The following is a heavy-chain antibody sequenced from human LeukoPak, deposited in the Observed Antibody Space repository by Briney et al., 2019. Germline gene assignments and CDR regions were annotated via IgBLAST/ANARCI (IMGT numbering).Heavy chain of an antibody. CDR1: GGSINTYF. Sequence: SETLSLTCTVSGGSINTYFWTWIRQPPGKGLEWIGYINYSGSTNSNPSLKSRLAMSVDTSKYQFSVKLSSVTAADTAVYFCARQHSPGYFDYWGQGTLVTVSS. J-gene: IGHJ4*02. CDR2: INYSGST. D-gene: IGHD1-14*01. CDR3: ARQHSPGYFDY. V-gene: IGHV4-59*08.